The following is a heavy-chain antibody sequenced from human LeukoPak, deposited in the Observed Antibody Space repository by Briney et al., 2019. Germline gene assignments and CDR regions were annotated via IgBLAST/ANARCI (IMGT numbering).Heavy chain of an antibody. J-gene: IGHJ4*02. CDR3: ARRGVDYYGSGTYYLMYYFDY. Sequence: GGSLRLSCAASGFTFSSYAMSWVRQAPGKGLEWVSAISGSGGSTYYADSVKGRFTISRDDPHNTLYLQMNSLRAEDTAVYFCARRGVDYYGSGTYYLMYYFDYWGQGALVTVSS. V-gene: IGHV3-23*01. CDR1: GFTFSSYA. CDR2: ISGSGGST. D-gene: IGHD3-10*01.